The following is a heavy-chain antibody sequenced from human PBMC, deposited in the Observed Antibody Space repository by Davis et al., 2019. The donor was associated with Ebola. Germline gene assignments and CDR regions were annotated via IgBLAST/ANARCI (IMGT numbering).Heavy chain of an antibody. Sequence: SVKVSCKASGGTFSSYAISWVRQAPGQGLEWMGRIVPILGIANYAQKFQGRVTITADKSTSTAYMELSSLRSEDTAVYYCARDGLAVAKYYFDYWGQGTLVTVSS. V-gene: IGHV1-69*04. CDR3: ARDGLAVAKYYFDY. J-gene: IGHJ4*02. D-gene: IGHD6-19*01. CDR2: IVPILGIA. CDR1: GGTFSSYA.